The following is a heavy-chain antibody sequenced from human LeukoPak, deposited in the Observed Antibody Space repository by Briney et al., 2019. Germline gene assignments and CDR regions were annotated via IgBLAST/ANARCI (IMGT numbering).Heavy chain of an antibody. D-gene: IGHD3/OR15-3a*01. J-gene: IGHJ6*03. Sequence: GASVKVSCKASGYTFTNYGINWVRQATGQGLEWMGWMNPNSGNTGYAQKFQGRVTMTMNTSISTAYMDLSSLRSEDTAVYYCARALSWTTESYYYMDVWGKGTTVTVS. CDR2: MNPNSGNT. CDR1: GYTFTNYG. V-gene: IGHV1-8*01. CDR3: ARALSWTTESYYYMDV.